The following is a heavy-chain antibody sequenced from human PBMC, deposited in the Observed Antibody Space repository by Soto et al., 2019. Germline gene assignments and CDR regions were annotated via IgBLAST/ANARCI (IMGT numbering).Heavy chain of an antibody. Sequence: QVQLQESGPGLVKPSGTLSLTCAVSGGSISSSNWWSWVRQPPGKGLEWIREIYHSGSTNYNPSLNSRVTISVDKSKNQFSLKLSSVTAADTAVYYCARVVGGYYYGMDVWGQGTTVTVSS. V-gene: IGHV4-4*02. J-gene: IGHJ6*02. CDR2: IYHSGST. D-gene: IGHD2-2*01. CDR3: ARVVGGYYYGMDV. CDR1: GGSISSSNW.